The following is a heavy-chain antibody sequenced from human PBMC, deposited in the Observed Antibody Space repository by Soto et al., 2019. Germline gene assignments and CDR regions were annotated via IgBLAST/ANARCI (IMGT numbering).Heavy chain of an antibody. CDR3: ARDRYYYDSSGYFPEVNWFDP. J-gene: IGHJ5*02. CDR1: GYTFTSYG. V-gene: IGHV1-18*01. Sequence: ASVKVSCKASGYTFTSYGISWVRQAPGQGLEWMGWISAYNGNTNYAQKLQGRVTMTTDTSTSTAYMELRSLRSDDTAVYYCARDRYYYDSSGYFPEVNWFDPWGQGTLVTSPQ. D-gene: IGHD3-22*01. CDR2: ISAYNGNT.